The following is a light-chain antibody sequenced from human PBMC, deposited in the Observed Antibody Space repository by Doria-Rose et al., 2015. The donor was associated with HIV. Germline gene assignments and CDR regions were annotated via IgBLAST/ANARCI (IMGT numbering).Light chain of an antibody. Sequence: EIVLTQSPATLSLSPGKRATLSCRASQSVSSNLAWYQQKPGQAPRLLIYDASNRATGIPARFSGSGSGTDFTLTISSLEPEDFAVYFCRQRSNWPPIFTFGPGTKVDI. J-gene: IGKJ3*01. CDR3: RQRSNWPPIFT. CDR2: DAS. CDR1: QSVSSN. V-gene: IGKV3-11*01.